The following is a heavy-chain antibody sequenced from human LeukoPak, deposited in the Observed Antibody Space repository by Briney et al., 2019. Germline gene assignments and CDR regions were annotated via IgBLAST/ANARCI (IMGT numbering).Heavy chain of an antibody. CDR3: ARLGYCSSTSCYTGGFDP. CDR2: IIPILGIA. Sequence: ASVKVSCKASGGTFSSYAISWVRQAPGQGLEWMGRIIPILGIANYAQKFQGRVTITADKSTSTAYMELSSLRSEDTAVYYCARLGYCSSTSCYTGGFDPWDQGTLVTVSS. V-gene: IGHV1-69*04. D-gene: IGHD2-2*02. CDR1: GGTFSSYA. J-gene: IGHJ5*02.